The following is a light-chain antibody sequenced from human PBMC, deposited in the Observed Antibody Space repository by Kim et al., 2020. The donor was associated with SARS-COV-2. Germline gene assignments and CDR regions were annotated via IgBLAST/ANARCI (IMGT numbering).Light chain of an antibody. J-gene: IGKJ4*01. CDR3: QQSNSTPLT. Sequence: SASVGDRVNITCRASQSISTNLNWYQQKSGKAPKLLIYAASSLQGGVPSRFSGSGSGTDFTLTISSLQPEDSATYYCQQSNSTPLTFGGGTRVEI. CDR2: AAS. CDR1: QSISTN. V-gene: IGKV1-39*01.